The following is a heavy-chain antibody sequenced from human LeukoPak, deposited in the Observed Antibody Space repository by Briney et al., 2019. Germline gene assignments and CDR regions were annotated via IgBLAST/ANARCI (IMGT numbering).Heavy chain of an antibody. Sequence: LSGGSLRLSCAASGFTFSSYGMHWVRQAPGKGLEWVAVISYDGSNKYYADSVKGRFTISRDNSKNTLYLQMNSLRAEDTAVYYCAKGMIAKGTHDAFDIWGQGTMVTVSS. V-gene: IGHV3-30*18. CDR1: GFTFSSYG. D-gene: IGHD3-22*01. CDR2: ISYDGSNK. CDR3: AKGMIAKGTHDAFDI. J-gene: IGHJ3*02.